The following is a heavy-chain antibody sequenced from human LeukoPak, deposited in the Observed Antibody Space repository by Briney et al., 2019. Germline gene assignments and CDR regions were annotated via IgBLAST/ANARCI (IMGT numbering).Heavy chain of an antibody. J-gene: IGHJ4*02. CDR1: GGSFSGYY. D-gene: IGHD1-7*01. CDR3: ARGRTGTTPLSPLAPLLN. Sequence: PSETLSLTCAVYGGSFSGYYWSWIRQPPGKGLEWIGEINHSGSTNYNPSLKSRVTISVDTSKNQFSLELSSVTAADTAVYYCARGRTGTTPLSPLAPLLNWGQGTLVTVSS. V-gene: IGHV4-34*01. CDR2: INHSGST.